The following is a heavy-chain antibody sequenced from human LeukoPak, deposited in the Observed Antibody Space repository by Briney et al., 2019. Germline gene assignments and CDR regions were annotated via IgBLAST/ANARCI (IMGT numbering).Heavy chain of an antibody. Sequence: KSSETLSLTCAVYGGSFSGYYWSWIRQPPGKGLEWIGYIYYSGSTNYNPSLKSRVTISVDTSKNQFSLKLSSVTAADTAVYYCARVLTAFAFDIWGQGTMVTVSS. CDR2: IYYSGST. CDR3: ARVLTAFAFDI. J-gene: IGHJ3*02. D-gene: IGHD2-21*02. CDR1: GGSFSGYY. V-gene: IGHV4-59*01.